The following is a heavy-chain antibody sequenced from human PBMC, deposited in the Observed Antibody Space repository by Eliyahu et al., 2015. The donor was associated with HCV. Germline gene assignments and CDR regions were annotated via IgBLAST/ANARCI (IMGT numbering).Heavy chain of an antibody. J-gene: IGHJ4*02. Sequence: QVQLVESGGGLVEPGGSLXLSCAASGFTFSDYYMTWIRPAPGRGLKWVSYISSSSSYTNYVDSVKGRFTISRDNAKNSLYLQMNSLRAEDTAVYYCARVVVGATYYFDYWGQGTLVTVSS. CDR3: ARVVVGATYYFDY. D-gene: IGHD1-26*01. CDR1: GFTFSDYY. CDR2: ISSSSSYT. V-gene: IGHV3-11*06.